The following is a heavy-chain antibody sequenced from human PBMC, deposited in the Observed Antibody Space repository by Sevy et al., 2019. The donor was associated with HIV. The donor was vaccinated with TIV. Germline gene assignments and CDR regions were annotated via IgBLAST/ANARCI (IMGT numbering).Heavy chain of an antibody. V-gene: IGHV3-30*04. Sequence: GGSLRLSCAASGFTFSDYVMHWVRQAPGKGLEWLARISHDTTVKYYADSLKGRFTISRDNSNNTLYLQMNSLRHEDTAVYHCARDADWSLNYWGQGTLVTVSS. CDR3: ARDADWSLNY. J-gene: IGHJ4*02. CDR2: ISHDTTVK. CDR1: GFTFSDYV. D-gene: IGHD3-9*01.